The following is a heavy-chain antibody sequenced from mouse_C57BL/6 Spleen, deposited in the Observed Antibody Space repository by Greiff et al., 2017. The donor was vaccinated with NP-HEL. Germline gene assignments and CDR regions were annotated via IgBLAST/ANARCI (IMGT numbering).Heavy chain of an antibody. CDR1: GYTFTSYW. D-gene: IGHD2-10*02. CDR3: ASTSSNYAMDY. Sequence: QVQLQQPGAELVMPGASVKLSCKASGYTFTSYWMHWVKQRPGQGLEWIGEIDPSDSYTNYNQKFKGKSTLTVDKSSNTAYMQLSSLTSEDSAVYYCASTSSNYAMDYWGQGTSVTVSS. CDR2: IDPSDSYT. J-gene: IGHJ4*01. V-gene: IGHV1-69*01.